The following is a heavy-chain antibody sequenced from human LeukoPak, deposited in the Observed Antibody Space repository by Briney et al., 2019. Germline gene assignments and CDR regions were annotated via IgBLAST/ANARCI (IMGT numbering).Heavy chain of an antibody. CDR3: AYLVAGIPGY. CDR2: ISGGSTYK. Sequence: PGGSLRLSCAASGFTFSDYYMSWIRQAPGKGLEWVSAISGGSTYKYYADSVRGRFTISRDNSDNTLYLQMSGLRAEDTAVYYCAYLVAGIPGYWGQGTLVTVSS. J-gene: IGHJ4*02. V-gene: IGHV3-11*03. D-gene: IGHD6-19*01. CDR1: GFTFSDYY.